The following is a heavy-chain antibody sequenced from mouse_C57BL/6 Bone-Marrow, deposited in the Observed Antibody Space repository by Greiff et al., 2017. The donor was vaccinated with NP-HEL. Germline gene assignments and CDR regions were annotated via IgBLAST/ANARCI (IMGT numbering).Heavy chain of an antibody. V-gene: IGHV1-52*01. J-gene: IGHJ2*01. CDR2: IDPSDSET. Sequence: VQLQQPGAELVRPGSSVKLSCKASGYTFTSYWMHWVKQRPIQGLEWIGNIDPSDSETHYNQKFKDKATLTVDKSSSTAYMQLSSLTSEDSAVYYCARRGVTNYFDYWGQGTTLTVSS. D-gene: IGHD2-2*01. CDR3: ARRGVTNYFDY. CDR1: GYTFTSYW.